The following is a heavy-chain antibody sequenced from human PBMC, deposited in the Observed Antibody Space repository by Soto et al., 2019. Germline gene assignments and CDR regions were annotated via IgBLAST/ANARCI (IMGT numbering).Heavy chain of an antibody. J-gene: IGHJ4*02. D-gene: IGHD6-19*01. CDR1: GFTFSNYT. CDR3: ARDTVADTSTGPFDY. CDR2: ITGNGGRT. V-gene: IGHV3-64*01. Sequence: PGGSLRLSCAVSGFTFSNYTMHWVRQAPGKGLEYVSTITGNGGRTYYANSVRGRFTISRDNSKNTLYLQMGSLRVEDMAVYYCARDTVADTSTGPFDYWGRGTLVTVS.